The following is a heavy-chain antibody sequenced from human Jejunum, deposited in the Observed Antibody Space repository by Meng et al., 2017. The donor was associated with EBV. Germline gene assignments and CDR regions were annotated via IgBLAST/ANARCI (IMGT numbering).Heavy chain of an antibody. V-gene: IGHV3-23*01. CDR2: ISGSGGST. Sequence: EVQLLEFGGGLVQPGXXXXLCCAAAGVTFSSYAMSWVRQAPGKGLEWVSAISGSGGSTYYADSVKGRFTVSRDNSKNTLFLQMNSLRAEDTAVYYCAKGGSTVVRGVGTHWGQGTLVTVSS. D-gene: IGHD3-10*01. CDR3: AKGGSTVVRGVGTH. CDR1: GVTFSSYA. J-gene: IGHJ4*02.